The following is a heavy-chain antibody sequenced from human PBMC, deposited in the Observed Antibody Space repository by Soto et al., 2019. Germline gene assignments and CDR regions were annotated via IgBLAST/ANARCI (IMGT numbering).Heavy chain of an antibody. CDR2: IYDSGST. J-gene: IGHJ6*02. V-gene: IGHV4-30-4*01. CDR1: GGSMSSGDYY. CDR3: AGGSHGDYYHGMDV. Sequence: QVQLQESGPGLVKPSQTLSLICKVSGGSMSSGDYYWSWIRQPPGRGLAGIGNIYDSGSTYYSPSLKSRVTISVDTSRNQFSLKLRSVTAADTAVYYCAGGSHGDYYHGMDVWGQGTTVTVSS.